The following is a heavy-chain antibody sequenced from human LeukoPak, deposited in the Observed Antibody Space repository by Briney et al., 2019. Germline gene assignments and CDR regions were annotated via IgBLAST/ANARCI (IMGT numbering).Heavy chain of an antibody. CDR1: GFTFSSYS. CDR3: AREDDYGPGYFDL. J-gene: IGHJ2*01. CDR2: ISSSSRYI. D-gene: IGHD4/OR15-4a*01. Sequence: GGSLRLSCAASGFTFSSYSMNWVRQAPGKGLEWVSCISSSSRYIYYADSVKGRFTISRDNAKNSLYLQMNSLRAEDTAVYYCAREDDYGPGYFDLWGRGTLVTVSS. V-gene: IGHV3-21*01.